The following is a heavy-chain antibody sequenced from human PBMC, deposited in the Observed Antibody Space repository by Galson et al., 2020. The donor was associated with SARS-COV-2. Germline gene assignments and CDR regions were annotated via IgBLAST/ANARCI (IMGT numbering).Heavy chain of an antibody. J-gene: IGHJ4*02. Sequence: GESLKISCAASGFTFSSYAMHWVRQAPGKGLEWVAVISYDGSNKYYADSVKGRFTISRDNSKNTLYLQMNSLRAEDTAVYYCARPHSGSYYDYFDYWGQGTLVTVSS. V-gene: IGHV3-30*04. CDR2: ISYDGSNK. CDR3: ARPHSGSYYDYFDY. D-gene: IGHD1-26*01. CDR1: GFTFSSYA.